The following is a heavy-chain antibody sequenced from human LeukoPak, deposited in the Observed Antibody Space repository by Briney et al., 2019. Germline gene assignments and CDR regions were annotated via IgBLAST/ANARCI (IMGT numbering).Heavy chain of an antibody. J-gene: IGHJ4*02. V-gene: IGHV3-23*01. CDR2: ISGSGGST. CDR1: GFTFSSYA. CDR3: AKGGHGYSYGYYFDY. D-gene: IGHD5-18*01. Sequence: GGSLRLSCAASGFTFSSYAMSWVRQAPGKGLEWVSAISGSGGSTYYADSVKGRFTISRDNSKNTLYLQMNSLRAEDTAVYYCAKGGHGYSYGYYFDYWGQGTLVTVSS.